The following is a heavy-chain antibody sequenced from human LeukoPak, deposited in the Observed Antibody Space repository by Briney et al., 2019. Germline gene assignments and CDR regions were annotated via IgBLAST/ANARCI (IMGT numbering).Heavy chain of an antibody. CDR1: GFTVSSNS. CDR3: ARGERYFVFGY. Sequence: GGSLRLSCTVSGFTVSSNSMSWVRQAPGKGLEWVSFIYSDNTHYSDSVEGRFTISRDNSKNTLYLQMNSLRADDTAVYYCARGERYFVFGYWGQGTLVTVSS. CDR2: IYSDNT. V-gene: IGHV3-53*01. J-gene: IGHJ4*02. D-gene: IGHD3-9*01.